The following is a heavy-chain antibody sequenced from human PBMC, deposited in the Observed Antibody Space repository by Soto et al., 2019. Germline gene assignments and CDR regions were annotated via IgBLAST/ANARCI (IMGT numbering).Heavy chain of an antibody. CDR2: FDPEDGET. V-gene: IGHV1-24*01. J-gene: IGHJ3*02. Sequence: ASVKPSRKGFGYTLTEIFMHWGRQAPGKGLEWMGGFDPEDGETIYAQKFQGRVTMTEDTSTDTAYMELSSLRSEDTAVYYCATVPDPLAFDIWGQGTMVTVSS. CDR1: GYTLTEIF. CDR3: ATVPDPLAFDI.